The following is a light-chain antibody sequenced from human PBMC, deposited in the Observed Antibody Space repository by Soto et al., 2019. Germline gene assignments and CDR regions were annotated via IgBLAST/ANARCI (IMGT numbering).Light chain of an antibody. V-gene: IGKV3-20*01. J-gene: IGKJ1*01. Sequence: EIVLTQSPGTLSSSPGERATLSCRASQSIDNRYLAWYQHKPGQAPRLLIYATSSRATGIPDRFGGSGSGTAFTLTINSLEPEDFAVYYCQQYFGSSWAFGQGTKVDIK. CDR3: QQYFGSSWA. CDR2: ATS. CDR1: QSIDNRY.